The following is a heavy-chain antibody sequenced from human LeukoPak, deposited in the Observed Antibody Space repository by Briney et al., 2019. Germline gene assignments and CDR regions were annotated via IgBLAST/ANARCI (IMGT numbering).Heavy chain of an antibody. Sequence: GGSLRLSCAASGFTFITYSMNWVRQAPGKGLEWVSSIDSTSTYIFYADSLKGRVTISRDNAKNSLILHMNSLRAEDTAVYYCVAAASYYFDYWGQGTLVTVSS. CDR2: IDSTSTYI. CDR1: GFTFITYS. J-gene: IGHJ4*02. V-gene: IGHV3-21*01. D-gene: IGHD6-25*01. CDR3: VAAASYYFDY.